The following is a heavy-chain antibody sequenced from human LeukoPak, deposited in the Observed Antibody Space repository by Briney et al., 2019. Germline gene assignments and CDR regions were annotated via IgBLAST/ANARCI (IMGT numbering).Heavy chain of an antibody. D-gene: IGHD6-19*01. CDR2: ISGSGGST. J-gene: IGHJ4*02. Sequence: GGSLRLSCAASGFTFSSYAMSWVRQAPGNRLEWVSAISGSGGSTYYADSVKGRFTISRDNSKNTLYLQMNSLRAEDTAVYYCAKDMKIAVAPFDYWGQGTLVTVSS. CDR3: AKDMKIAVAPFDY. V-gene: IGHV3-23*01. CDR1: GFTFSSYA.